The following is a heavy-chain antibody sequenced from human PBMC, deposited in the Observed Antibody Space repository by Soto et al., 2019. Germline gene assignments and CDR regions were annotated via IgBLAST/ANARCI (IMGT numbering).Heavy chain of an antibody. CDR1: GFTFSSYW. V-gene: IGHV3-7*05. CDR2: IKQDGSEK. J-gene: IGHJ6*02. Sequence: GGSLRLSCAASGFTFSSYWMSWVRQAPGKGLEWVANIKQDGSEKYYVDSVKGRFTISRDNAKNSLYLQMNSLRAEDTAVYYCARDDYKYYYYYYGMDIWGQGTTVTVSS. CDR3: ARDDYKYYYYYYGMDI. D-gene: IGHD4-4*01.